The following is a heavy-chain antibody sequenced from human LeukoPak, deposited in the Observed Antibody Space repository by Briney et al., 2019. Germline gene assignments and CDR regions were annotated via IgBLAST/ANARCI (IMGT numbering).Heavy chain of an antibody. J-gene: IGHJ4*02. V-gene: IGHV3-11*01. CDR2: ISSSGSTI. CDR3: ARYSGYDYVDY. D-gene: IGHD5-12*01. CDR1: GFTFSDYY. Sequence: PGGSLRLSCAASGFTFSDYYMSWIRQAPGKGLEWVSYISSSGSTIYYADSVKGRFTISRDNANKSLYLQMNSLRAEDTTVYCCARYSGYDYVDYWGQGTLVTVSS.